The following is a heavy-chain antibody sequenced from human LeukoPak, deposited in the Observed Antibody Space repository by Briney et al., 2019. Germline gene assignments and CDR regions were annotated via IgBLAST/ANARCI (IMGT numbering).Heavy chain of an antibody. CDR3: ARSGPSRFQLDH. CDR1: GGAISTYY. CDR2: LYTSGSN. J-gene: IGHJ4*02. Sequence: SETLSLTCTVSGGAISTYYWSWIRQPAGQGLEWIGRLYTSGSNNYNPSLKSRVTMSVDTSKNQFSLRLNSVTAADTAVYFCARSGPSRFQLDHWGQGTLVTVSS. D-gene: IGHD1-26*01. V-gene: IGHV4-4*07.